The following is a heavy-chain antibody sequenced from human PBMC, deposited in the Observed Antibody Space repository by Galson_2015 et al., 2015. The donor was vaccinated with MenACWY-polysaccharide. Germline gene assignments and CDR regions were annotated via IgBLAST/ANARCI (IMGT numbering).Heavy chain of an antibody. CDR2: ISGSGGST. D-gene: IGHD6-13*01. J-gene: IGHJ6*03. V-gene: IGHV3-23*01. CDR3: AKDDFRQQLYYYYYYMDV. CDR1: GFTFSSYA. Sequence: SLRLSCAASGFTFSSYAMSWVRQAPGKGLEWVSAISGSGGSTYYADSVKGRFTISRDNSKNTLYQQMNSLRAEDTAVYYCAKDDFRQQLYYYYYYMDVWGKGTTVTVSS.